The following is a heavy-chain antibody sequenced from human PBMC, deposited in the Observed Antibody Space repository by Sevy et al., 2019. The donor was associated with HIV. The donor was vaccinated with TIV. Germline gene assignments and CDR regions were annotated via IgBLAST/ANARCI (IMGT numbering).Heavy chain of an antibody. CDR2: ISYDGSNK. J-gene: IGHJ4*02. D-gene: IGHD4-17*01. CDR1: GFTFSSHA. V-gene: IGHV3-30-3*01. Sequence: GGSLRLSCAASGFTFSSHAMHWVRQAPGKGLEWVAVISYDGSNKYYADSVKGRFTISRDNSKNTLYLQMNSLRAEDTAVYYCARGFRTVTFDYWGQGTLVTVSS. CDR3: ARGFRTVTFDY.